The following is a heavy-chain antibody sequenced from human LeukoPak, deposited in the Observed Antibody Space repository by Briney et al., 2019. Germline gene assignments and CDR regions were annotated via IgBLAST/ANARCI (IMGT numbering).Heavy chain of an antibody. CDR2: ISGSGGST. D-gene: IGHD3-10*01. J-gene: IGHJ4*02. CDR1: GFTFSSYA. Sequence: GGSLRLSCAASGFTFSSYAMSWVRQAPGKGLEWVSAISGSGGSTYYADSVKGRFTISRDNSKNTLYLQMNSLRTGDTAVYYCAREGSGSYPPYNFDYWGQGTLVTVSS. V-gene: IGHV3-23*01. CDR3: AREGSGSYPPYNFDY.